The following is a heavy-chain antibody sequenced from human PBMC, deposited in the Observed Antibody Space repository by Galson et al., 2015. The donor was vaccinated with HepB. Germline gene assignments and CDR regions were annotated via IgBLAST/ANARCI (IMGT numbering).Heavy chain of an antibody. CDR3: ARDNMDSYDTGGFYGAFDI. D-gene: IGHD3-22*01. V-gene: IGHV1-69*04. Sequence: SVKVSCKASGGSFSTYTISWVRQAPGQGLEWVGRIIPILGITNYAQKFQGRVTITADKSTNTAYMDPSSLRSEDTAVYYCARDNMDSYDTGGFYGAFDIWGQGTMVTVSS. J-gene: IGHJ3*02. CDR2: IIPILGIT. CDR1: GGSFSTYT.